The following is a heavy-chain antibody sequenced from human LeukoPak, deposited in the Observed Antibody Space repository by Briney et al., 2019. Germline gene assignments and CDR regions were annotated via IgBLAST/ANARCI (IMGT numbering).Heavy chain of an antibody. CDR2: IKSKTDGGTT. V-gene: IGHV3-15*01. Sequence: GGSLRLSGAASGFTFSNAWMSWVRQAPGTGLEWVGRIKSKTDGGTTDYAAPVKGRFTISRDDSKNTLYLQMNSLKTEDTAVYYCTTGIAAAPTFYFDYWGQGTLVTVSS. J-gene: IGHJ4*02. CDR1: GFTFSNAW. CDR3: TTGIAAAPTFYFDY. D-gene: IGHD6-13*01.